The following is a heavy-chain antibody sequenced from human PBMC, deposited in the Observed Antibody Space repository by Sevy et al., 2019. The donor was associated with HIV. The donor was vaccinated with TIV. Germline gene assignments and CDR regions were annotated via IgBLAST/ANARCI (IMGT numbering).Heavy chain of an antibody. CDR1: GFTITRYA. J-gene: IGHJ4*02. CDR2: ISKEGTNK. CDR3: ARDPHAVPHWGSFDS. V-gene: IGHV3-30-3*01. D-gene: IGHD3-16*01. Sequence: GGSLRLSCEASGFTITRYAFHWVRQAPGKGLEWVAVISKEGTNKYYIDSVKGRFTISRDNSRNTLFLQMERLRAEDTAMYFCARDPHAVPHWGSFDSWGQGTLVTVSS.